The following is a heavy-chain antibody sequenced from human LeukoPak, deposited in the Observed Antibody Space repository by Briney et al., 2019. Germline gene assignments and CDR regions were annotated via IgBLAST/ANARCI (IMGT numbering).Heavy chain of an antibody. V-gene: IGHV4-61*01. CDR3: ARDCSSTSCQFDY. CDR2: IYYSGST. J-gene: IGHJ4*02. Sequence: PSETLSLTCTVSGGSVSSGRYYWSWIRQPPGKGLEWIGYIYYSGSTNYNPSLKSRVTISVDTSKNQFSLKLSSVTAADTAVYYCARDCSSTSCQFDYWGQGTLVTVSS. CDR1: GGSVSSGRYY. D-gene: IGHD2-2*01.